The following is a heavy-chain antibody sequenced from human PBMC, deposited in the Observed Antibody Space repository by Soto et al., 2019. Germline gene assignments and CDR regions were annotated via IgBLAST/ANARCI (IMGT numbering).Heavy chain of an antibody. CDR2: INGGAGGT. V-gene: IGHV3-23*01. Sequence: EVQLLESGGGLVQPGGSLSLSCAASGFTFSSYAMSWVRQAPGKGLEWVSTINGGAGGTYYADSVKGRFTISRDNSKNTLYLQMNSLRVEDTAVYYGAKGEYTSTWDYWGQGTLVTVSS. J-gene: IGHJ4*02. CDR1: GFTFSSYA. D-gene: IGHD6-13*01. CDR3: AKGEYTSTWDY.